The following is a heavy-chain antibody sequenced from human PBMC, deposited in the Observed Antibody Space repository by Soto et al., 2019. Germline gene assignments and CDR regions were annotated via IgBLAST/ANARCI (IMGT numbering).Heavy chain of an antibody. Sequence: QVHLAQSGPEVKKPGASVKVSCKSSGYTYTNFGLSWVRQAPGQGLEWMGWISAYNGNTHYAQKFQGRVTLTSDTSTTTGYMEVRSLRSDDTATYYCARDNGDSGASLVDHWGQGTLVTVSS. CDR1: GYTYTNFG. CDR3: ARDNGDSGASLVDH. D-gene: IGHD3-22*01. J-gene: IGHJ4*02. CDR2: ISAYNGNT. V-gene: IGHV1-18*04.